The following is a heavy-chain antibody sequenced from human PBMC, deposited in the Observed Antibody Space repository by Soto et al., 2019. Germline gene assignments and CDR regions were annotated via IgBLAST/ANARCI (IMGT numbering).Heavy chain of an antibody. Sequence: PSDTLSLTCAVYGGSFSGYYWSWIRQPPGKGLEWIGEINHSGSTNYNPSLKSRVTISVDTSKNQFSLKLSSVTAADTAVYYCARGVGQQLGYYYYGMDVWGQGTTVTVSS. V-gene: IGHV4-34*01. CDR1: GGSFSGYY. D-gene: IGHD6-13*01. CDR2: INHSGST. J-gene: IGHJ6*02. CDR3: ARGVGQQLGYYYYGMDV.